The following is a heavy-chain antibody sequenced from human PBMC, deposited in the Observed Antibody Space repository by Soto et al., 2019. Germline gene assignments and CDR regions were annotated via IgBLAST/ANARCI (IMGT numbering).Heavy chain of an antibody. CDR1: GYTFSNYG. CDR3: ARGGMGKSYWTLDS. Sequence: ASVKVSCKASGYTFSNYGVNWGRQAPGQGLEWLGYIMAYNNNPHYAQKFVGRVTMTADKSTSKAFLELRSLTSDDTAVYYCARGGMGKSYWTLDSWGQGTQVTVSS. J-gene: IGHJ4*02. D-gene: IGHD1-26*01. V-gene: IGHV1-18*01. CDR2: IMAYNNNP.